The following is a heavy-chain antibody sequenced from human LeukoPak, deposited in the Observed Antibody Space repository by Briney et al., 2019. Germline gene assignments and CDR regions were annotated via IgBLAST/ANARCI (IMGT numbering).Heavy chain of an antibody. D-gene: IGHD5-18*01. CDR3: AKGYSYGVRWYYFDY. V-gene: IGHV3-30*01. Sequence: PGRSLSLSCAASGFTFSSYAMHWVRQAPGKGLEWVAVISYDGSNKYYADSVKGRFTISRDNSKNTLYLHMNSLRAEDAAVYYCAKGYSYGVRWYYFDYWGQGTLVTVSS. J-gene: IGHJ4*02. CDR2: ISYDGSNK. CDR1: GFTFSSYA.